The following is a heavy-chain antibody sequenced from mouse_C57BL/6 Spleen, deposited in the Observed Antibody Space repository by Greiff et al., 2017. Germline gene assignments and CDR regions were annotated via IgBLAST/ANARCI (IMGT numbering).Heavy chain of an antibody. J-gene: IGHJ4*01. Sequence: VQLKESGPGLVKPSQSLSLTCSVTGYSITSGYYWNWIRQFPGNKLEWMGYISYDGSNNYNPSLKNRISITRDTSKNQFFLKLNSVTTEDTATYYCARDRIYDGNYQAYYYAMDYWGQGTSVTVSS. CDR1: GYSITSGYY. CDR3: ARDRIYDGNYQAYYYAMDY. V-gene: IGHV3-6*01. D-gene: IGHD2-1*01. CDR2: ISYDGSN.